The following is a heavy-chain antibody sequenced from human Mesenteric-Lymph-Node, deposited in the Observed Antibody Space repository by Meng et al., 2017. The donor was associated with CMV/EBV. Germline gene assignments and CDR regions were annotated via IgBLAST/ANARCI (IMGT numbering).Heavy chain of an antibody. J-gene: IGHJ4*02. CDR2: INPNSGDSDDT. CDR3: ARDTYYHDSSGYASFDF. V-gene: IGHV1-2*02. Sequence: FTDYYIHWVRQAPGQGLEWMGWINPNSGDSDDTNYAQRFQGRVTMTRDTSITTAYMELSRLTSDDTAVYYCARDTYYHDSSGYASFDFWGQGTLVTVSS. CDR1: FTDYY. D-gene: IGHD3-22*01.